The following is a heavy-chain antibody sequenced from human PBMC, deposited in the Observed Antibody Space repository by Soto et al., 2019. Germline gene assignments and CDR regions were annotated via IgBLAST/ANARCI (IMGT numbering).Heavy chain of an antibody. CDR1: GGTVSSYT. V-gene: IGHV1-69*08. Sequence: QVQLVQSGAEVKKPGASVKVSCKASGGTVSSYTISWVRQAPGQGLEWMGRIIPILGIANYAQKFQGRVTITADKSTSTAYMELSSLRSEDTAVYYCARDGAAAGTHYGMDVWGQGTTVTVSS. J-gene: IGHJ6*02. D-gene: IGHD6-13*01. CDR3: ARDGAAAGTHYGMDV. CDR2: IIPILGIA.